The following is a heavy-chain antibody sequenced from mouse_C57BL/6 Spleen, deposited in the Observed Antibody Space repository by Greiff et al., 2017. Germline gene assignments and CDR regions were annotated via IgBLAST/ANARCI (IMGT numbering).Heavy chain of an antibody. D-gene: IGHD1-1*01. J-gene: IGHJ2*01. V-gene: IGHV1-80*01. CDR3: ARIYYGSSYFDY. CDR1: GYAFSSYW. CDR2: IYPGDGDT. Sequence: QVQLQQSGAELVKPGASVKISCKASGYAFSSYWMNWVKQRPGKGLEWIGQIYPGDGDTNYNGKFKGKATLTADKSSSTAYMQLSSLTSEDSAVYFCARIYYGSSYFDYWGQGTTLTVSS.